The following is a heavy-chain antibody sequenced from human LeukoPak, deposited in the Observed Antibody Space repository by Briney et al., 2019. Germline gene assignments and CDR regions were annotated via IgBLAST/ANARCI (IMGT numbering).Heavy chain of an antibody. J-gene: IGHJ3*01. Sequence: GGSLRLSCAASGFTFSSYAMSWVRQAPGKGLEWVSVISDNGGSTYYADSVKGRFTISRDNSKNTLYLQMNSLRVEDTAVYYCEVVAVTPSQAFDLWGQGTLVTVCS. V-gene: IGHV3-23*01. CDR2: ISDNGGST. CDR1: GFTFSSYA. CDR3: EVVAVTPSQAFDL. D-gene: IGHD2-15*01.